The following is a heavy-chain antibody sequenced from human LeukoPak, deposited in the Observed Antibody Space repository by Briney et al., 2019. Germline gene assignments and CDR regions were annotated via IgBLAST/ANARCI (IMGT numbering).Heavy chain of an antibody. CDR3: ARQPTSYYYFDY. V-gene: IGHV4-59*01. D-gene: IGHD2-2*01. CDR2: IYYSGST. J-gene: IGHJ4*02. Sequence: SETLSLTCTVSGGSISSYYWSWIRQPPGKGLEWIGYIYYSGSTNYNPSPKSRVTISVDTSKNQFSLKLSSVTAADTAVYYCARQPTSYYYFDYWGQGTLVTVSS. CDR1: GGSISSYY.